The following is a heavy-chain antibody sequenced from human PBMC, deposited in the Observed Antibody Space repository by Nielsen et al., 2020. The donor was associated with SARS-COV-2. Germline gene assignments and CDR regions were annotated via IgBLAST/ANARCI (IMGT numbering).Heavy chain of an antibody. Sequence: GESLKISCAASGFTFSSYAMHWVRQAPGKGLEWVSAVSGDVAHTTYYADSVKGRFTISRDNSKNTLYLQMNGLRAEDAAIYYCARDGRIGYGVYLDYWGQGTPVTVSS. CDR2: VSGDVAHTT. J-gene: IGHJ4*02. D-gene: IGHD5-12*01. V-gene: IGHV3-23*01. CDR1: GFTFSSYA. CDR3: ARDGRIGYGVYLDY.